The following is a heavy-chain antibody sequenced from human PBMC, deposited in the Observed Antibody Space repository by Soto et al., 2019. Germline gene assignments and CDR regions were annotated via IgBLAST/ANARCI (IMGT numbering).Heavy chain of an antibody. D-gene: IGHD2-15*01. J-gene: IGHJ4*02. CDR1: GFTFTTYA. Sequence: EVQLLESGGGLVQPGGSLRLSCAASGFTFTTYAMGWVRQAPGKGLEWVSSMSTSGSSTYYADSVKGRFTLSRDSSKNTLSLQMNSLRAEDTAVYYCAKCTGGNSSCGFDYWGPGTLVTVSS. V-gene: IGHV3-23*01. CDR2: MSTSGSST. CDR3: AKCTGGNSSCGFDY.